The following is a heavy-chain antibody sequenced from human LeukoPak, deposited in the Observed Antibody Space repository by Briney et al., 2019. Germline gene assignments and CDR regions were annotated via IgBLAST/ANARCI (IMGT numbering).Heavy chain of an antibody. CDR1: GFTFSSYW. D-gene: IGHD2-15*01. J-gene: IGHJ2*01. CDR3: ARDASPGYFDL. Sequence: GGSLRLSCAVSGFTFSSYWMHWVRQGPGKGLAWVSRITSDGSATDYADSVKGRFTISRDNAKNTLYPHMDSLRAEDTAVYYCARDASPGYFDLWGRGTLVTVSS. CDR2: ITSDGSAT. V-gene: IGHV3-74*01.